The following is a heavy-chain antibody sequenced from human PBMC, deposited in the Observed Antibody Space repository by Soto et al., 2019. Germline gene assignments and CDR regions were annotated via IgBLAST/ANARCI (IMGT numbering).Heavy chain of an antibody. Sequence: PGGSLRLSCAASGFTFDDYAMHWVRQAPGKGLEWVSGISWNSGSIGYADSVKGRFTISRDNAKNSLYLQMNSLRAEDTALYYCAKAQTTVVTPNAFDIWGQGTMVTVSS. CDR1: GFTFDDYA. CDR3: AKAQTTVVTPNAFDI. V-gene: IGHV3-9*01. J-gene: IGHJ3*02. CDR2: ISWNSGSI. D-gene: IGHD4-17*01.